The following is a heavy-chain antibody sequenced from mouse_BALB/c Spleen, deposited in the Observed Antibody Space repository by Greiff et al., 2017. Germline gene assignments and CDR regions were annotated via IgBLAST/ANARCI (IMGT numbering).Heavy chain of an antibody. J-gene: IGHJ2*01. CDR3: ARSRGPSLFDY. CDR2: INPSTGYT. V-gene: IGHV1-7*01. Sequence: VKLMESGAELAKPGASVKMSCKASGYTFTSYWMHWVKQRPGQGLEWIGYINPSTGYTEYNQKFKDKATLTADKSSSTAYMQLSSLTSEDSAVYYCARSRGPSLFDYWGQGTTLTVSS. D-gene: IGHD6-1*01. CDR1: GYTFTSYW.